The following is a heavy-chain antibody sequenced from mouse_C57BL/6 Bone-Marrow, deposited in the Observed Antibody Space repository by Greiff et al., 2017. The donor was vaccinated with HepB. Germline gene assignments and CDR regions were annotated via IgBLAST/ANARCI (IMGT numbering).Heavy chain of an antibody. CDR3: ARYGDDCDYALAD. V-gene: IGHV14-3*01. Sequence: EVQLQQSVAELVRPGASVKLSCTASGFTFKNTYMHWVKQRPEQGLEWIGGIDPANGNTKYAPKFKGKATITVDTSSSTAYLQLSSLTSEDTAIYYCARYGDDCDYALADWGQGTSVTVSS. CDR2: IDPANGNT. J-gene: IGHJ4*01. D-gene: IGHD2-2*01. CDR1: GFTFKNTY.